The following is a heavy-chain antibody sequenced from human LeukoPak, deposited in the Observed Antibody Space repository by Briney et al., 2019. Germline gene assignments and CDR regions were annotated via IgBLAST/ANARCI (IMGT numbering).Heavy chain of an antibody. CDR3: ASGTEDYGGSPDATIRRPFAI. CDR1: GFTFSNYG. V-gene: IGHV3-30*19. Sequence: GGSLRLSCAASGFTFSNYGMHWVRQAPGKGLEWVAVVSYDGTNKYYADSVKGRFTISRDNSKTTLYLQMNSLRAEDTAVYYCASGTEDYGGSPDATIRRPFAIWGQGTMVTVST. D-gene: IGHD4-23*01. J-gene: IGHJ3*02. CDR2: VSYDGTNK.